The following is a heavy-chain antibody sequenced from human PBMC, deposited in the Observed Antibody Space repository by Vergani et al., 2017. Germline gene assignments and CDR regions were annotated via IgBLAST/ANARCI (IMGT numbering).Heavy chain of an antibody. Sequence: EVQLLESGGDLVQPGGSLRLSCTASGFIFSTYAMSWVRQAPGKGLEWVSGISASGAPTYYADSVKGRVTISRDNSKNTLYLQMNSLRVEDTAVYYCAKSITMVRGVKNYYYYYGMDVWGQGTTVTVSS. CDR2: ISASGAPT. CDR1: GFIFSTYA. V-gene: IGHV3-23*01. CDR3: AKSITMVRGVKNYYYYYGMDV. D-gene: IGHD3-10*01. J-gene: IGHJ6*02.